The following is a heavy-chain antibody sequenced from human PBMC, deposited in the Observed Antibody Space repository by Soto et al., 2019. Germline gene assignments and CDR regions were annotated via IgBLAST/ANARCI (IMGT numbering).Heavy chain of an antibody. Sequence: QVQLVESGGGVVQPGRSLRLSCAPSGFTFSSYGMHWARQAPGKGLEWVAVIWYDGSNKVYADSVKGRFTISRDNSKNTLYLLMNSLSAEDTAVYYCASDLSGDYGGLDTWGQGTMVTVSS. CDR2: IWYDGSNK. CDR3: ASDLSGDYGGLDT. J-gene: IGHJ3*02. CDR1: GFTFSSYG. D-gene: IGHD4-17*01. V-gene: IGHV3-33*01.